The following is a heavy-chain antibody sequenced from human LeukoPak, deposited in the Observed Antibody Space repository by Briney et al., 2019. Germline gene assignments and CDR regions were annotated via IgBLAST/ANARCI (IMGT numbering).Heavy chain of an antibody. CDR3: ARDPRGSSGFSSYAFDI. CDR1: GFIFSSYS. CDR2: ISSSSSYI. V-gene: IGHV3-21*01. J-gene: IGHJ3*02. Sequence: PGGSLRLSCAASGFIFSSYSMNWVRQAPGKGLEWVSSISSSSSYIYYADSVKGRFTISRDNAKNSLYLQMNSLRAEDTAVYYCARDPRGSSGFSSYAFDIWGQGTMVTVSS. D-gene: IGHD3-22*01.